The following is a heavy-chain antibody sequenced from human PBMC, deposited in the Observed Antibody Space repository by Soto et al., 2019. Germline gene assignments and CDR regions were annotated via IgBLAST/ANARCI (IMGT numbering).Heavy chain of an antibody. D-gene: IGHD3-9*01. CDR1: GFTFSSYS. CDR3: ARERSDYDILTGYYSDYCDY. CDR2: ISSSSSYI. Sequence: EVQLVESGGGLVKPGGSLRLSCAASGFTFSSYSMNWVRQAPGKGLEWVSSISSSSSYIHYADSVKGRFTISRDNAKNSLYLQMTSLRAEDTAVYYCARERSDYDILTGYYSDYCDYWGQGTLVTVSS. V-gene: IGHV3-21*01. J-gene: IGHJ4*02.